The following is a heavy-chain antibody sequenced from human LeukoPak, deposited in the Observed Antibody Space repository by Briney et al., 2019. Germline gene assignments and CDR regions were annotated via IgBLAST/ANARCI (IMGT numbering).Heavy chain of an antibody. CDR3: VRHSAGFLPHMDV. CDR1: GFTFSNAW. V-gene: IGHV3-11*04. D-gene: IGHD2-15*01. J-gene: IGHJ6*03. Sequence: PGGSLRLSCAASGFTFSNAWMSWVRQAPGKGLEWLSYISTSGDTIFDADSVKGRFTISRDNAKNSLYLQLDSLRAEDTAVYYCVRHSAGFLPHMDVWGKGTKVTISS. CDR2: ISTSGDTI.